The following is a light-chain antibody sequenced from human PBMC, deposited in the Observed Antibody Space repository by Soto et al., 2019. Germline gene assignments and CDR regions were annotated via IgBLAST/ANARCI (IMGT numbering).Light chain of an antibody. CDR2: WAS. V-gene: IGKV4-1*01. CDR3: QQSYSSNT. Sequence: DIVMTQSPDSLAVSLGERATINCKSSQSVLSSSNNKNYLAWYQQKPGQPTKLLMYWASTRESGVPDRFSGRGSGTDFTLTISSLQAEDVAVYYCQQSYSSNTFGHGTKVDIK. J-gene: IGKJ3*01. CDR1: QSVLSSSNNKNY.